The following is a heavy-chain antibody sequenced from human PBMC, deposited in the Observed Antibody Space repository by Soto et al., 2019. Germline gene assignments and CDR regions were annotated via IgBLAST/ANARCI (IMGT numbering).Heavy chain of an antibody. D-gene: IGHD1-26*01. J-gene: IGHJ6*02. CDR2: ISYDGSNK. CDR3: AKDQGGSYYYYYGMDV. CDR1: GFTFSSYG. V-gene: IGHV3-30*18. Sequence: LRLSCAASGFTFSSYGMHWVRQAPGKGLEWVAVISYDGSNKYYADSVKGRFTISRDNSKNTLYLQMNSLRAEDTAVYYCAKDQGGSYYYYYGMDVWGQGTTVTVSS.